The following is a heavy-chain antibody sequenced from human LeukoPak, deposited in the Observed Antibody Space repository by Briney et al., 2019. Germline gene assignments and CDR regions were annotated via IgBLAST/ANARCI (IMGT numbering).Heavy chain of an antibody. CDR1: GFTFSSYG. V-gene: IGHV3-33*01. Sequence: PGGFLRLSCAASGFTFSSYGMHWVRQAPGKGLEWVAVIWYDGSNKHYADSVKGRFTISRDNSKNTLYLQMNSLRAEDTAVYYCARDAPYSSGWNAFDIWGQGTMVTVSS. CDR2: IWYDGSNK. J-gene: IGHJ3*02. D-gene: IGHD6-19*01. CDR3: ARDAPYSSGWNAFDI.